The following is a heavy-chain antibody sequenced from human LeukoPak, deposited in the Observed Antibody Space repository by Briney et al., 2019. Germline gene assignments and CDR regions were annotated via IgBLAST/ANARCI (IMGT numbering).Heavy chain of an antibody. Sequence: PSETLSLTCAVSGGSISSSNWWSWVRQPPGRGLEWIGEIYHSGSTNYNPSLKSRVTMSVDKSKNQFSLKLSSVTAADTAVYYCARASVLMVYAVYFDYWGQGTLVTVSS. D-gene: IGHD2-8*01. V-gene: IGHV4-4*02. CDR3: ARASVLMVYAVYFDY. CDR2: IYHSGST. CDR1: GGSISSSNW. J-gene: IGHJ4*02.